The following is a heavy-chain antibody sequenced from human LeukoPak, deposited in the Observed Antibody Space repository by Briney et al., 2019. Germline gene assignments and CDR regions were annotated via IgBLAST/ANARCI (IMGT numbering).Heavy chain of an antibody. CDR1: GGTFSSYA. J-gene: IGHJ4*02. CDR3: ADYDLWSGYYLN. V-gene: IGHV1-69*05. CDR2: IIPILGTA. D-gene: IGHD3-3*01. Sequence: SVKVSCKASGGTFSSYAISWVRQAPGQGLEWMGGIIPILGTANYAQKFQGRVTITTDESTSTAYMELSSLRSEDTAVYYCADYDLWSGYYLNWGQGTLVTVSS.